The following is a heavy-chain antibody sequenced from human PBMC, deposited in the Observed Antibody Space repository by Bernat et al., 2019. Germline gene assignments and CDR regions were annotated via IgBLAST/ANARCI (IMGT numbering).Heavy chain of an antibody. CDR1: GYTFTSYG. Sequence: QVQLVQSGAEVKKPGASVKVSCKASGYTFTSYGISWVRQAPGQGLEWMGWISAYNGNTNYAQKLQGRVTKTTDTSTRTAYMELRGLRSDDTAVYYCARDNREVAVAGTTDYWGQGTLVTVSS. CDR3: ARDNREVAVAGTTDY. V-gene: IGHV1-18*01. D-gene: IGHD6-19*01. CDR2: ISAYNGNT. J-gene: IGHJ4*02.